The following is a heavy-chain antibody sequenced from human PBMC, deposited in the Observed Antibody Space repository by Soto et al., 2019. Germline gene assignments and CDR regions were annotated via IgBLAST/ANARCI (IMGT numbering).Heavy chain of an antibody. CDR2: IYYSGST. D-gene: IGHD4-17*01. CDR1: GGSISSSSYY. Sequence: PSETLSLTCTVSGGSISSSSYYWGWIRQPPGKGLEWIGSIYYSGSTYYNPSLKSRVTISVDTSKNQFSLKLSSVTAADTAVYYCARHDYGDYEENFDYWGQGTLVIVSS. V-gene: IGHV4-39*01. CDR3: ARHDYGDYEENFDY. J-gene: IGHJ4*02.